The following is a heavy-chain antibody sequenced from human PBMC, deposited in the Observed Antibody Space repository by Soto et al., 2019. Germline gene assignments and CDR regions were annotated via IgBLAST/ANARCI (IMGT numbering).Heavy chain of an antibody. CDR2: MNPNSGNT. D-gene: IGHD1-26*01. Sequence: ASVKVSCKASGYTFTSYDINWVRQATGQGLEWMGWMNPNSGNTGYAQKFQGRVTMTRNTSISTAYMELSSLRAEDTAMYYCATGRKWEHSYGMDVWGQGTTVTVSS. CDR3: ATGRKWEHSYGMDV. CDR1: GYTFTSYD. J-gene: IGHJ6*02. V-gene: IGHV1-8*01.